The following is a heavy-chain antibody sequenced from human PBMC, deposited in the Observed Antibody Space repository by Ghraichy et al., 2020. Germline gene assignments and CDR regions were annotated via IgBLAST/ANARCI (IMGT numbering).Heavy chain of an antibody. D-gene: IGHD6-19*01. Sequence: SETLSLTCTVSGGSISSYYWSWIRQPPGKGLEWIGYSYSSWSTNYNPSLKSRVTTSLDTSKNQFSLKLSSVTAADTAVYYCARKRSSGLSQGPYDYWGQGTLVTVSS. CDR2: SYSSWST. V-gene: IGHV4-59*01. CDR1: GGSISSYY. J-gene: IGHJ4*02. CDR3: ARKRSSGLSQGPYDY.